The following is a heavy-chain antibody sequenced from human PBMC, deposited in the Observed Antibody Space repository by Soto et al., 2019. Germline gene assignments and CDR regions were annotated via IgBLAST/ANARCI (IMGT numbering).Heavy chain of an antibody. CDR1: GYTFTSYG. Sequence: QVQLVQSGAEVKKPGDSVKVSCKASGYTFTSYGISWVRQAPGQGLEWMGWNSAYNGNTNYAQKLQGRVTMTTDTSTSTAYMELRSLRSDDTAVYYCARPPDDIAVADYFDYWGQGTLVTVSS. D-gene: IGHD6-13*01. J-gene: IGHJ4*02. V-gene: IGHV1-18*01. CDR3: ARPPDDIAVADYFDY. CDR2: NSAYNGNT.